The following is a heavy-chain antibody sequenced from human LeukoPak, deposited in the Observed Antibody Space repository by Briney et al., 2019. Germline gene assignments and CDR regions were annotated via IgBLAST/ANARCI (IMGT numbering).Heavy chain of an antibody. J-gene: IGHJ6*03. CDR3: AQDGYYYYYMDV. CDR2: INPNSGGT. CDR1: GYTFTGYY. Sequence: ASVKVSCKASGYTFTGYYMHWVRQAPGQGLEWMGWINPNSGGTNYAQKFQGRVTMTRDTSISSAYMELSSLRSEDTAVYYCAQDGYYYYYMDVWGKGTTVTVSS. V-gene: IGHV1-2*02.